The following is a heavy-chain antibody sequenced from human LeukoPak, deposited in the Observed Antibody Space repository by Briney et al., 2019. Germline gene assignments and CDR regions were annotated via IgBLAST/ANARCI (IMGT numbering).Heavy chain of an antibody. V-gene: IGHV3-9*01. CDR3: AKDIAAAGPYWYFDL. CDR1: GFTFDDYA. D-gene: IGHD6-13*01. CDR2: ISWNSGSI. J-gene: IGHJ2*01. Sequence: SLRLSCAASGFTFDDYAMHWVRQAPGKGLEWVSGISWNSGSIGYADSVKGRFTISRDNAKNSLYLQMSSLRAEDTALYYCAKDIAAAGPYWYFDLWGRGTLVTVSS.